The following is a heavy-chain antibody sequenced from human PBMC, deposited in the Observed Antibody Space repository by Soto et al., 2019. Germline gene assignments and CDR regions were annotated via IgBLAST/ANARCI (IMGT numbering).Heavy chain of an antibody. CDR1: GYTFTSYY. CDR2: INPSGGST. Sequence: ASVKVSCKASGYTFTSYYMHWVRQAPGQGLEWMGIINPSGGSTSYAQKFQGRVTMTRDTSTSTDYMEMSSLRTENTAVYYCARDRHSNSYYFDYWGQGTLVTVSS. V-gene: IGHV1-46*03. J-gene: IGHJ4*02. D-gene: IGHD4-4*01. CDR3: ARDRHSNSYYFDY.